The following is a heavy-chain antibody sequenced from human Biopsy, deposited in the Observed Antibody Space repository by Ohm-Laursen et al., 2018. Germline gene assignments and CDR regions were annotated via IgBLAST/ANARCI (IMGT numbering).Heavy chain of an antibody. V-gene: IGHV6-1*01. J-gene: IGHJ5*02. CDR2: TYYRTQWFF. CDR3: ARETPTGIPFNWFDP. Sequence: SDTLSLTWAISGDSISNKDAAWDWIRRSPSRGLEWLGRTYYRTQWFFDYAVFVGSRISIKPDTSKNQFSLELNSVTPEDTAVYFCARETPTGIPFNWFDPWGQGTLVTVSS. D-gene: IGHD1-1*01. CDR1: GDSISNKDAA.